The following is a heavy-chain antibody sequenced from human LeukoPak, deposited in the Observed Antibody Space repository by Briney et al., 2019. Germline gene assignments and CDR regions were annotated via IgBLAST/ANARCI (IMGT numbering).Heavy chain of an antibody. Sequence: ASVKVSCKASGYTFTSYDINWVRQATGQGLEWMGWMNPNSGNTGYAQKFQGRVTMTRNTSISTAYMELSSLRSEDTAVYYCARGITMVRGVRRYWFDPWGQGTLVTVSS. CDR2: MNPNSGNT. CDR1: GYTFTSYD. CDR3: ARGITMVRGVRRYWFDP. D-gene: IGHD3-10*01. V-gene: IGHV1-8*01. J-gene: IGHJ5*02.